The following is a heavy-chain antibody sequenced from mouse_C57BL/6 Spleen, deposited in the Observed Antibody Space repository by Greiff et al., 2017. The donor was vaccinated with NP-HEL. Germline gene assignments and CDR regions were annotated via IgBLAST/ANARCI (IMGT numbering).Heavy chain of an antibody. CDR2: IYPRSGNT. CDR1: GYTFTSYG. V-gene: IGHV1-81*01. D-gene: IGHD3-2*02. CDR3: ARSSAQAEAMYY. Sequence: VQLVESGAELARPGASVKLSCKASGYTFTSYGISWVKQRTGQGLEWIGEIYPRSGNTYYNEKFKGKATLTADKSSSTAYMELRSLTSEDSAVYFCARSSAQAEAMYYWGQGTSVTVSS. J-gene: IGHJ4*01.